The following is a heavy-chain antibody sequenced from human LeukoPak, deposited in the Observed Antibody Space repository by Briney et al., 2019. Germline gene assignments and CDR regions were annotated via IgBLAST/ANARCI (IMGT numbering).Heavy chain of an antibody. J-gene: IGHJ4*02. D-gene: IGHD6-19*01. V-gene: IGHV3-23*01. CDR2: ISGSGGST. CDR3: AAQQWLVSTVDY. Sequence: PGGSLRLSCAASGFTFSSYAMSWVRQTPGNGLEWVSAISGSGGSTYYADSVKGRFTISRDNSKNTLYLQMNSLRAEDTAVYYCAAQQWLVSTVDYWGQGTLVTVSS. CDR1: GFTFSSYA.